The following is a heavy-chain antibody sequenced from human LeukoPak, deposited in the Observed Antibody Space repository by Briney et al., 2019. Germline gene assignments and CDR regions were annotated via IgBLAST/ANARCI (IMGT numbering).Heavy chain of an antibody. CDR1: RYTFTSYG. Sequence: ASVKVSCKASRYTFTSYGISWVRQAPGQGLEWMGWISAYNGNTNYAQKLQGRVTMTTDTSTSTAYMELRSLRSDDTAVYYCARDLGRDYDFWSGYYTQHYFDYWGQGTLVTVSS. CDR3: ARDLGRDYDFWSGYYTQHYFDY. V-gene: IGHV1-18*01. J-gene: IGHJ4*02. D-gene: IGHD3-3*01. CDR2: ISAYNGNT.